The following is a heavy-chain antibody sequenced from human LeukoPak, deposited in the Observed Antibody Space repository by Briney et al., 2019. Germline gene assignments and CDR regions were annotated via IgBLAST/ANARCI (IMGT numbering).Heavy chain of an antibody. J-gene: IGHJ5*02. D-gene: IGHD3-16*01. CDR1: GYTFTNYG. CDR3: AREDTDYYGNWFDP. V-gene: IGHV1-18*01. Sequence: ASVKVSCKTSGYTFTNYGITWVRQAPGQGLEWMGWISAYNANTNYAQNLQGRVTMTTDTSTSTVYMELRGLRSDDTAVYYCAREDTDYYGNWFDPWGQGTLVTVSS. CDR2: ISAYNANT.